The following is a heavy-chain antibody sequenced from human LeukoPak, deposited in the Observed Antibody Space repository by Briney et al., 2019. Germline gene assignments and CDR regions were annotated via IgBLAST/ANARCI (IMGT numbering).Heavy chain of an antibody. CDR3: AKDRSIAAKPSDY. CDR2: ISGSGGNT. D-gene: IGHD6-6*01. CDR1: GFTFSNFA. V-gene: IGHV3-23*01. J-gene: IGHJ4*02. Sequence: LSGGSLRLSCAASGFTFSNFAMSWVRQAPGKGLDWVSAISGSGGNTYYADSVKGRFTISRDNSKNTLYLQMNSLRAEDTAVYYCAKDRSIAAKPSDYWGQGTLVTVSS.